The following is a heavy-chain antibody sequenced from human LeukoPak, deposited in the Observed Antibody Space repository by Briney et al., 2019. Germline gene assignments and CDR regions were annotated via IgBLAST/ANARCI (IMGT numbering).Heavy chain of an antibody. Sequence: GGSLRLSCAASGFTFSSYSMNWVRQAPGKGLEWVSSISSSSSYIYYADSVKGRFTISRDNAKNSLYLQMNSLRAEDTAVYYCAMGSRGGFTPFDYWGQGTLVTVSS. J-gene: IGHJ4*02. V-gene: IGHV3-21*01. CDR2: ISSSSSYI. CDR3: AMGSRGGFTPFDY. CDR1: GFTFSSYS. D-gene: IGHD5-24*01.